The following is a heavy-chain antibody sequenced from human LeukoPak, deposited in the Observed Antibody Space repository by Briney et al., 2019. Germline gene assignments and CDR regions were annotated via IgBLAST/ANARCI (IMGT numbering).Heavy chain of an antibody. CDR1: GFTVSSNC. Sequence: GGSLRLSCAASGFTVSSNCMSWVRQAPGKGLEWVSVIYSGGSTYYADSVKGRFTISRDNSKNTLYLQMNSLRAEDTAVYYCARRAAAGLYYFDYWGQGTLVTVSS. CDR3: ARRAAAGLYYFDY. V-gene: IGHV3-53*01. J-gene: IGHJ4*02. CDR2: IYSGGST. D-gene: IGHD6-13*01.